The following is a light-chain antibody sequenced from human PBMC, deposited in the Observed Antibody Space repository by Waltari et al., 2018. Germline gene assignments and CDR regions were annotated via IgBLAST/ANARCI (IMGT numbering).Light chain of an antibody. Sequence: SYVLTQPPSVSVAPGETARLTCGGDNIGSYSVHWYQQKPGPAPVLVIRYDSDRPSGIPERFSGSNSANTATLTISRVEAGDEANYYCQVWHAAIDPGVFGTGTEVTV. V-gene: IGLV3-21*04. J-gene: IGLJ1*01. CDR2: YDS. CDR1: NIGSYS. CDR3: QVWHAAIDPGV.